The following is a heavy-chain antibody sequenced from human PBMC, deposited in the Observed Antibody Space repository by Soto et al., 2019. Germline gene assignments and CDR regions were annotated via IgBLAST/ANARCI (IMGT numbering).Heavy chain of an antibody. CDR1: GGTFSSYA. CDR2: IIPIFGTA. D-gene: IGHD3-22*01. J-gene: IGHJ5*02. V-gene: IGHV1-69*13. Sequence: VKVSCKASGGTFSSYAISWVRQAPGQGLEWMGGIIPIFGTANYAQKFQGRVTITADESTSTAYMELSSLRSEDTAVYYCARDRSDYYDSSGYPNWFDPWGQGTLVTVSS. CDR3: ARDRSDYYDSSGYPNWFDP.